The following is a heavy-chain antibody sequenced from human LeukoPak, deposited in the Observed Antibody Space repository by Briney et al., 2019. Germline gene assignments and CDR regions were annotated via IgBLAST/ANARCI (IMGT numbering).Heavy chain of an antibody. J-gene: IGHJ4*01. V-gene: IGHV3-33*07. CDR1: SGYG. Sequence: SGYGTYWSRQAPAKWQERVAVIWYDGSNKYYAASVKVQFTISRDNSKNTLYLQMNSLRAEDTAVYYCARSQALEQQLVLYYWGQGTLVTVSS. D-gene: IGHD6-13*01. CDR3: ARSQALEQQLVLYY. CDR2: IWYDGSNK.